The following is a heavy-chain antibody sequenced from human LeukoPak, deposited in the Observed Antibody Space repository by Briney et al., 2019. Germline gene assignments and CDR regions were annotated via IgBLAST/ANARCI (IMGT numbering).Heavy chain of an antibody. Sequence: GGSLRLSCAAAGFSFRSYSMNWVRQAPGKGLEWVSFTTSTSSDLFYADSVKGRFTVSRDNARNSLYLQMNNLRAEDTAVYYCARAAGHYFDYWGQGAWSPSPQ. CDR1: GFSFRSYS. J-gene: IGHJ4*02. CDR2: TTSTSSDL. V-gene: IGHV3-21*01. CDR3: ARAAGHYFDY. D-gene: IGHD3-10*01.